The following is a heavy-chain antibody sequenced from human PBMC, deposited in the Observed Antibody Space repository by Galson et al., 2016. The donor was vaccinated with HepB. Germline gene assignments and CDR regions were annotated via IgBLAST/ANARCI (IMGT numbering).Heavy chain of an antibody. J-gene: IGHJ3*02. CDR3: ASLLDGSGTYYAFNI. Sequence: SVKVSCKASGGSFNNYTITWVRQAPGQGLEWMGRIFPILGLANYAQQFQGRVTITADKSTSPAYMQLSSLRSEDTALYYCASLLDGSGTYYAFNIWGQGTMVTVSS. CDR2: IFPILGLA. V-gene: IGHV1-69*02. D-gene: IGHD3-10*01. CDR1: GGSFNNYT.